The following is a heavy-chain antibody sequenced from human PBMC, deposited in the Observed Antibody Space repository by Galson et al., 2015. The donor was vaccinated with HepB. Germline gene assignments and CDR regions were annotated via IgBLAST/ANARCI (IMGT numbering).Heavy chain of an antibody. Sequence: SLRLSCAASGFTFSNAWMSWVRQAPGKGLEWVGRIKSKTDGGTTDYAAPVKGRFTISRDDSKNTLYLQMNSLKTEDTAVYYCTTDFRWRWIQLWLDYYYYGMDVWGQGTTVTVSS. D-gene: IGHD5-18*01. CDR3: TTDFRWRWIQLWLDYYYYGMDV. CDR1: GFTFSNAW. V-gene: IGHV3-15*01. CDR2: IKSKTDGGTT. J-gene: IGHJ6*02.